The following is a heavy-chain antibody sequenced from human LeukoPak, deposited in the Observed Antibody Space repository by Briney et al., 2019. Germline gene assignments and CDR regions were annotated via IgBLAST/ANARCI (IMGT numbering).Heavy chain of an antibody. CDR3: TTSYYDSPRPSDY. Sequence: ETLSLTCTVPGGSISSYYWSWIRQPPGKGLEWVGRIKSKTDGGTTDYAAPVKGRFTISRDDSKNTLYLQMNSLKTEDTAVYYCTTSYYDSPRPSDYWGQGTLVTVSS. CDR2: IKSKTDGGTT. V-gene: IGHV3-15*01. CDR1: GGSISSYY. D-gene: IGHD3-22*01. J-gene: IGHJ4*02.